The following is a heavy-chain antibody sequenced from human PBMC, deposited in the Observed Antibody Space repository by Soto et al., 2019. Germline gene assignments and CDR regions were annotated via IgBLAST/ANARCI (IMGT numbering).Heavy chain of an antibody. J-gene: IGHJ5*02. CDR3: ARAPGNWARNLLWFDP. CDR1: GGSFSGYY. V-gene: IGHV4-34*01. D-gene: IGHD7-27*01. CDR2: INHSGST. Sequence: SETLSLTCAVYGGSFSGYYWSWIRQPPGKGLEWIGEINHSGSTNYNPSLKSRVTISVDTSKNQFSLKLSSVTAADTAVYYCARAPGNWARNLLWFDPWGQGTLVTVSS.